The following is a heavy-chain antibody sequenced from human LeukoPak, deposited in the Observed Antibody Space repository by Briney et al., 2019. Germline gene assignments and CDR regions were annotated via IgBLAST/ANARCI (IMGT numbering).Heavy chain of an antibody. J-gene: IGHJ4*02. CDR2: ISSSSSYI. CDR3: ARDLVDIVATC. CDR1: GFTFSSYW. D-gene: IGHD5-12*01. V-gene: IGHV3-21*01. Sequence: TGGSLRLSCAASGFTFSSYWMSWVRQAPGKGLEWVSSISSSSSYIYYADSVKGRFTISRDNAKNSLYLQMNSLRAEDTAVYYCARDLVDIVATCWGQGTLVTVSS.